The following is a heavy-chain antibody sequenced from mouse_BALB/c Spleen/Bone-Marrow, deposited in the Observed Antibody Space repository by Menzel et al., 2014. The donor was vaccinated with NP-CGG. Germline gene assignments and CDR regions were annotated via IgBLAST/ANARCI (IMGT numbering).Heavy chain of an antibody. V-gene: IGHV1-5*01. Sequence: EVKLEESGTVLARPGASVKMSCKASGYTFTSYWMHWVKQRPGQGLEWIGTIYPGNNDTSYNQKFKGKAKLTAVTSTSTAYMELSSLTNEDSAVYYCTRVITTGSAWFAYWGQGTLVTVS. CDR3: TRVITTGSAWFAY. D-gene: IGHD2-4*01. CDR2: IYPGNNDT. CDR1: GYTFTSYW. J-gene: IGHJ3*01.